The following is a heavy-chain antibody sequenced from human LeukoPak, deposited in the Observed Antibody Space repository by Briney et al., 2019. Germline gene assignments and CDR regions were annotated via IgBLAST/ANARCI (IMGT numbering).Heavy chain of an antibody. J-gene: IGHJ5*01. CDR3: AKVDGYNSGWYDS. V-gene: IGHV3-9*01. CDR1: GFTFDDYG. CDR2: ISWNSGNI. D-gene: IGHD6-19*01. Sequence: NPGRSLRLSCAASGFTFDDYGMHWVRHPPGKGLEWVSGISWNSGNIGYADSVKGRFTISRDNAKNSLYLQMNSLRAEDTALYYCAKVDGYNSGWYDSWGQGTLVTVSS.